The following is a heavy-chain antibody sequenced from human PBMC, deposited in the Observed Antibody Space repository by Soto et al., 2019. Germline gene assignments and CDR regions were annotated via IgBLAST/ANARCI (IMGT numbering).Heavy chain of an antibody. Sequence: QVQLVQSGAEVKKPGSSVKVSCKASGGTFSSYPISWVRQAPGQGLEWMGGTNANLGTGNYAKKFQGRVTITADTSTRTGYMELSSLRFEDTAFYYCAVIGYDLDYWGQGTLVAVSS. CDR2: TNANLGTG. D-gene: IGHD5-12*01. V-gene: IGHV1-69*06. J-gene: IGHJ4*02. CDR3: AVIGYDLDY. CDR1: GGTFSSYP.